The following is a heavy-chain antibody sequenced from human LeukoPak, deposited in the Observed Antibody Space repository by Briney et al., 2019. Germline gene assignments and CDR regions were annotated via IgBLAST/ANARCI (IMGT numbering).Heavy chain of an antibody. CDR3: ARRAGGYSHPYDY. D-gene: IGHD4-23*01. J-gene: IGHJ4*02. CDR1: GFTFSSYA. CDR2: ISSNGGST. V-gene: IGHV3-64*01. Sequence: GGSLRLSCAASGFTFSSYAMHWVRQAPGKGLEYVSAISSNGGSTYYANSVKGRFTISRDNSKNTLYLQMNSLRAEDTAVYYCARRAGGYSHPYDYWGQGILVTVSS.